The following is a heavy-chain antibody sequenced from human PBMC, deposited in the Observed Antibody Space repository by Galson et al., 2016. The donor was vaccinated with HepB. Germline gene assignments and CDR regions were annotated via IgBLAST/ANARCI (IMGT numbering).Heavy chain of an antibody. D-gene: IGHD6-19*01. Sequence: SVKVSCKASGYTFASYGISWVRQAPGQGLEWMGGISAYNGNTNYAQKLQGRITMTTDTSTSTAYMELRCLRSDDTAVYYCARYWLVAVFDYWGQGTLVTVSS. V-gene: IGHV1-18*01. J-gene: IGHJ4*02. CDR1: GYTFASYG. CDR2: ISAYNGNT. CDR3: ARYWLVAVFDY.